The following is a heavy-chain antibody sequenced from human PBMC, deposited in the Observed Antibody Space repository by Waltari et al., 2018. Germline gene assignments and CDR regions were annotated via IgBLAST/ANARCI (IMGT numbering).Heavy chain of an antibody. Sequence: QVQLVQSGAEVKKPGASVKVSCKASGYTFTGYYMHWVRQAPGQGLEWMGWINPNNSGGTNYAQKFQGRVTMTRDTSISTAYMELSRLRSDDTAVYYCARSRSGAYLVGYWGQGTLVTVSS. D-gene: IGHD2-15*01. J-gene: IGHJ4*02. CDR1: GYTFTGYY. CDR2: INPNNSGGT. V-gene: IGHV1-2*02. CDR3: ARSRSGAYLVGY.